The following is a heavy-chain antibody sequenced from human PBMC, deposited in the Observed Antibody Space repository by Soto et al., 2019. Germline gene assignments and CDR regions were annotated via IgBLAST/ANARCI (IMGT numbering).Heavy chain of an antibody. CDR1: VFTFSSYA. CDR3: AREDLLGPYYYYGMDV. D-gene: IGHD3-10*01. V-gene: IGHV3-30-3*01. J-gene: IGHJ6*02. CDR2: ISYDGSNK. Sequence: GSLRLSCAASVFTFSSYAMHWVRQAPGKGLEWVAVISYDGSNKYYADSVKGRFTISRDNSKNTLYLQMNSLRAEDTAVYYCAREDLLGPYYYYGMDVWGQGTTVTVSS.